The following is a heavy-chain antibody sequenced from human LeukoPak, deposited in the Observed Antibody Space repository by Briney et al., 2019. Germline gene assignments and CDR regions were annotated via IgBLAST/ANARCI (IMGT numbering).Heavy chain of an antibody. V-gene: IGHV4-39*07. CDR2: INHSGST. CDR3: ARIRGCSGYRLDY. Sequence: SETLSLTCTVSGASISSTSYYWSWIRQPPGKGLEWIGEINHSGSTNYNPSLKSRVTISVDTSKNQFSLKPSSVTAADTAVYYCARIRGCSGYRLDYWGQGTLVTVSS. CDR1: GASISSTSYY. J-gene: IGHJ4*02. D-gene: IGHD5-12*01.